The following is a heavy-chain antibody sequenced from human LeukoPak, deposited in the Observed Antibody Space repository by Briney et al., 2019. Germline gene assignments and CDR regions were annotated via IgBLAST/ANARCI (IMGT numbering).Heavy chain of an antibody. V-gene: IGHV3-49*04. J-gene: IGHJ4*02. D-gene: IGHD1-14*01. CDR1: GFTFCDYA. CDR3: TGHKPRAEVCFDY. Sequence: PGGSLRLSCTASGFTFCDYAMSWVRQAPGKGLEWGGFIRSKAYGGTTEYAASVKGRFTISRDDSKSIAYLQMNSLKTEHTAVYYCTGHKPRAEVCFDYWGQGTLVTVSS. CDR2: IRSKAYGGTT.